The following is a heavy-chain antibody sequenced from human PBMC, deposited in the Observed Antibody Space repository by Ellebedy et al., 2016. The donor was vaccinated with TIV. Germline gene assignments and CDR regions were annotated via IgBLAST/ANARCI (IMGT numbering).Heavy chain of an antibody. CDR2: ISGSNSTI. CDR3: ARDSEDAGPALDY. Sequence: GESLKISCAASGFTFTSYSMNWVRQAPGKGLEWVSYISGSNSTIHYADSVKGRFTISRDHAKNSLYLQMNSRRAEDTALYFCARDSEDAGPALDYWGQGTLVTVSS. CDR1: GFTFTSYS. D-gene: IGHD2-15*01. J-gene: IGHJ4*02. V-gene: IGHV3-48*01.